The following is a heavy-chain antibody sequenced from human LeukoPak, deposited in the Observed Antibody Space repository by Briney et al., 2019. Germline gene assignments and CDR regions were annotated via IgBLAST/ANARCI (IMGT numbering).Heavy chain of an antibody. CDR1: GFTFSNYA. D-gene: IGHD5-12*01. V-gene: IGHV3-23*01. CDR3: ARNENSGWGYFDY. Sequence: PGGSLRLSCAASGFTFSNYAMNWVRQAPGKGLEWVSATSGSGGSTYYADSVKGRFTISRDNSKDTLYLQMNSLRAEDTAVYYCARNENSGWGYFDYWGQGTLVTVSS. J-gene: IGHJ4*02. CDR2: TSGSGGST.